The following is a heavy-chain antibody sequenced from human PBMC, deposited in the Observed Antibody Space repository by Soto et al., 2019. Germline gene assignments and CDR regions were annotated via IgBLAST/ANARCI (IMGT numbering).Heavy chain of an antibody. CDR2: IYYSGST. D-gene: IGHD2-21*01. CDR3: VRDRGDNYIDH. J-gene: IGHJ4*02. Sequence: SETLSLTCTVSGGSISSGGYYWSWIRQHPGKGLEWIGFIYYSGSTFYNPSLKSRLSISLDTSQNQFSLKLSSVTAADTAVYYCVRDRGDNYIDHWGQGTLVTVSS. V-gene: IGHV4-31*03. CDR1: GGSISSGGYY.